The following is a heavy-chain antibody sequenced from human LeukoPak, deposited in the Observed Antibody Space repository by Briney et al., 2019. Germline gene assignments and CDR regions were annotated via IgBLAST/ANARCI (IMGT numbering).Heavy chain of an antibody. Sequence: SETLSLTCTVSGGSISSSSYYWGWIRQPPGKGLEWIGSIYYSGSTYYNPSLKSRVTISVDTSKNQFSLKLSSVTAADTAVYYCARQENEDGYGWFDPWGQGTLVTVSS. CDR2: IYYSGST. CDR3: ARQENEDGYGWFDP. D-gene: IGHD5-24*01. V-gene: IGHV4-39*01. CDR1: GGSISSSSYY. J-gene: IGHJ5*02.